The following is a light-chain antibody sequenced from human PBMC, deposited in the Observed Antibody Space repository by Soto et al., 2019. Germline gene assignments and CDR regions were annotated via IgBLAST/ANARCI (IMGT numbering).Light chain of an antibody. CDR1: QGVSID. J-gene: IGKJ5*01. CDR3: QQYKNWPPIT. CDR2: GVS. V-gene: IGKV3D-15*01. Sequence: EIVMTQSPATLSVSPGERVTLSCRASQGVSIDLAWYQQKPGQAPRLLIYGVSIRATGIPARFSGRGSGTEFTLTIISLQSEDFAVYYCQQYKNWPPITCGQGTRLEIK.